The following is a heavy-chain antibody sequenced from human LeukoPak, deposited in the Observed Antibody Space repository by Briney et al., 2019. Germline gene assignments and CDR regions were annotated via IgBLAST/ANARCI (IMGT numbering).Heavy chain of an antibody. D-gene: IGHD3-10*01. CDR2: IYYSGST. CDR3: ARRRYYGSVFDY. V-gene: IGHV4-59*12. CDR1: GGSISSYY. Sequence: SETLSLTCTVSGGSISSYYWSWIRQPPGKGLEWIGYIYYSGSTNYNPSLKSRVTISVDTSKNQFSLKLSSVTAADTAVYYCARRRYYGSVFDYWGQGTLVTVSS. J-gene: IGHJ4*02.